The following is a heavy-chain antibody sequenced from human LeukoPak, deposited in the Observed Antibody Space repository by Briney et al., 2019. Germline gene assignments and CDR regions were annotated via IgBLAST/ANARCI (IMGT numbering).Heavy chain of an antibody. V-gene: IGHV4-34*01. CDR2: INHSGST. CDR3: ARGGYPGRVVTAITPHPFDY. Sequence: SETLSLTCAVYGGSFSGYYWSWIRQPPGKGLEWIGEINHSGSTNYNPSLKSRVTISVDTSKNQFSLKLSSVTAADTAVYYGARGGYPGRVVTAITPHPFDYWGQGTLVTVSS. J-gene: IGHJ4*02. D-gene: IGHD2-21*02. CDR1: GGSFSGYY.